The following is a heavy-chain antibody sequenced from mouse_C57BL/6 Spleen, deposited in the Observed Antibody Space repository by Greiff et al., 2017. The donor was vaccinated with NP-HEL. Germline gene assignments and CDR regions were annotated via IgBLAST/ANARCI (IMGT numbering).Heavy chain of an antibody. CDR1: GYTFTDYE. D-gene: IGHD2-4*01. Sequence: VQLQQSGAELVRPGASVTLSCKASGYTFTDYEMHWVKQTPVHGLEWIGAIDPETGGTAYNQKFKGKAILTADKSSSTAYMELRSLTSEDSAVYYCTRGDDYDSYYWGQGTTLTVSS. V-gene: IGHV1-15*01. J-gene: IGHJ2*01. CDR3: TRGDDYDSYY. CDR2: IDPETGGT.